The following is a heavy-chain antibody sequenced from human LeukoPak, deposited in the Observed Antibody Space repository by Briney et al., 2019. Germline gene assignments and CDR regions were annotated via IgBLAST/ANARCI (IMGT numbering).Heavy chain of an antibody. D-gene: IGHD3-10*01. CDR2: IIPIFGTA. Sequence: SVKVSCKASGGTFSSYAISWVRQAPGQGLEWMGGIIPIFGTANYAQKFQGRVTITADKSTSTAYMELSSLRSEDTAVYYCAGFGEFFNNYYYYGMDVWGQGTTVTVSS. CDR3: AGFGEFFNNYYYYGMDV. J-gene: IGHJ6*02. CDR1: GGTFSSYA. V-gene: IGHV1-69*06.